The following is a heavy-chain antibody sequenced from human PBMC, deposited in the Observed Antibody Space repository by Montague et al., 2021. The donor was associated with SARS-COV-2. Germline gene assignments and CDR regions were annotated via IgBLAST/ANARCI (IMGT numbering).Heavy chain of an antibody. V-gene: IGHV4-39*01. CDR2: IDYSGST. D-gene: IGHD4-23*01. CDR3: ARLRGDYGGTYDAFDI. Sequence: SETLSLTCTVSGGSISSRSYYWGWIRQPPGKGLEWIGSIDYSGSTYYNPSLKSRVTISVDTSKDPFSLKLSSVTAADAAVYYCARLRGDYGGTYDAFDIWGQGTMVTVSS. CDR1: GGSISSRSYY. J-gene: IGHJ3*02.